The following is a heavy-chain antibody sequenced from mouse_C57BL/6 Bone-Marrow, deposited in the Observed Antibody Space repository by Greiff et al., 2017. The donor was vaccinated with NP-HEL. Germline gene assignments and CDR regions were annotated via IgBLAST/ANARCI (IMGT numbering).Heavy chain of an antibody. V-gene: IGHV1-69*01. D-gene: IGHD1-1*01. CDR3: AIESGVAVYWYFDG. Sequence: QVQLQQPGAELVMPGASVKLSCKASGYTFTSYWMHRVKQRPGQGIVWIGEIDPSDSYTNYNQKFKSKTTLTINKSSITAYMQLSRLTAEDSAVYYCAIESGVAVYWYFDGWGTGTTVT. J-gene: IGHJ1*03. CDR2: IDPSDSYT. CDR1: GYTFTSYW.